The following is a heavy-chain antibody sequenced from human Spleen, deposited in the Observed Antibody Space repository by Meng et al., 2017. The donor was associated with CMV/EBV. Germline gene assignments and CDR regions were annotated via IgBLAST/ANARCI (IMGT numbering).Heavy chain of an antibody. V-gene: IGHV3-23*01. Sequence: FTFSSYGMSWVRQAPGKGLEWVSAISGSGGSTYYADSVKGRFTISRDNSKNTLYLQMNSLRAEDTAVYYCAKAPRNDFWSGYSPRYWGQGTLVTVSS. D-gene: IGHD3-3*01. J-gene: IGHJ4*02. CDR2: ISGSGGST. CDR1: FTFSSYG. CDR3: AKAPRNDFWSGYSPRY.